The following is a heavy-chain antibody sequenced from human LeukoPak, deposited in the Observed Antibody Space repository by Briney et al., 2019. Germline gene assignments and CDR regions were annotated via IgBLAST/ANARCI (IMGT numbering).Heavy chain of an antibody. CDR1: GDSLGSFT. CDR3: AKGGTRISHGVGFDP. J-gene: IGHJ5*02. V-gene: IGHV1-69*16. CDR2: IIPVRNKP. Sequence: SVKVSCKASGDSLGSFTISWVRHGPGQGLEWMGGIIPVRNKPNYAQTLQGRVTISVDESTNTAFMELSSLTAEDTAVYYCAKGGTRISHGVGFDPWGQGTLVTVSS. D-gene: IGHD2-15*01.